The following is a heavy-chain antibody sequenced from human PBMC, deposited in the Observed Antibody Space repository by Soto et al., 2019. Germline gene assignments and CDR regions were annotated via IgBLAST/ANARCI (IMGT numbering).Heavy chain of an antibody. Sequence: QEQLVESGGGVVQPGKSLRLSCVASGIAFSRYGMHWVRQAPGKGLEWLALIWHDGSDKYYADSVKGRFTISRDNSKNTMFWEMNRLRVEDTSVYFCVRDSSGSIEYFQRWCQVSLVSVSS. CDR2: IWHDGSDK. CDR3: VRDSSGSIEYFQR. CDR1: GIAFSRYG. D-gene: IGHD3-22*01. J-gene: IGHJ1*01. V-gene: IGHV3-33*01.